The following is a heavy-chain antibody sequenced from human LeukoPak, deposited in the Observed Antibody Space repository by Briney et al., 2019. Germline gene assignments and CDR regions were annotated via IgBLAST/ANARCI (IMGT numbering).Heavy chain of an antibody. J-gene: IGHJ4*02. CDR2: INPNSGAS. D-gene: IGHD3-16*02. Sequence: ASVMVSCKASGNTFSGSYMHWVRQAPGQGLEWMGWINPNSGASNYAQKFQGRVTMTRDTSISTGYMELSRLKSDDTAVYYCVTNEYDYIWGSYRYFYWGQGTLVTVSS. CDR3: VTNEYDYIWGSYRYFY. V-gene: IGHV1-2*02. CDR1: GNTFSGSY.